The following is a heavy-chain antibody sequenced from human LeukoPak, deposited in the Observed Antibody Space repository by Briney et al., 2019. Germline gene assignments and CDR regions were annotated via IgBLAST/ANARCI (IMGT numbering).Heavy chain of an antibody. CDR3: ARGRDYVWGSYRKYYYYGMDV. D-gene: IGHD3-16*02. V-gene: IGHV4-39*07. CDR1: GGSISSGGYY. CDR2: INHSGST. Sequence: SETLSLTCTVSGGSISSGGYYWSWIRQPPGKGLEWIGEINHSGSTNYNPSLKSRVTISVDTSKNQFSLKLSSVTAADTAVYYCARGRDYVWGSYRKYYYYGMDVWGQGTTVTVSS. J-gene: IGHJ6*02.